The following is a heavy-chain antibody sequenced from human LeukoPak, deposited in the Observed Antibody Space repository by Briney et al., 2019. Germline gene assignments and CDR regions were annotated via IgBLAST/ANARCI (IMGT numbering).Heavy chain of an antibody. CDR3: AGLVGRYSSGLYYYYFDY. V-gene: IGHV4-4*02. D-gene: IGHD3-22*01. CDR2: MYLSGTT. J-gene: IGHJ4*02. Sequence: SGTLSLTCTVSGDSINSLDLWSWVRQPLGKGLEWIGEMYLSGTTHSNPSVKSRVTISIDKSKNQFFLNLSSVTAADTAVYYCAGLVGRYSSGLYYYYFDYWGQGTLVTVSS. CDR1: GDSINSLDL.